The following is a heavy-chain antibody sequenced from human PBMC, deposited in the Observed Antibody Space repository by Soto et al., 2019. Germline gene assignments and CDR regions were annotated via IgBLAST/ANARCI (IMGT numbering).Heavy chain of an antibody. CDR1: GGTFSSYA. CDR3: ARDTRFLEWSGMDV. V-gene: IGHV1-69*13. D-gene: IGHD3-3*01. Sequence: GASVKVSCKASGGTFSSYAISWVRQAPGQGLEWMGGIIPIFGTANYAQKFQGRVTITADESTSTAYMELSSLRSEDTAVYYCARDTRFLEWSGMDVWGQGTTVTVSS. J-gene: IGHJ6*02. CDR2: IIPIFGTA.